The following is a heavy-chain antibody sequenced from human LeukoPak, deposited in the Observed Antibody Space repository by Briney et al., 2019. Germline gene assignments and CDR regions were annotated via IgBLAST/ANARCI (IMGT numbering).Heavy chain of an antibody. J-gene: IGHJ4*02. CDR1: GGSFTGYY. Sequence: SEPLSLTCAVYGGSFTGYYWSWIRQPPGKGLEWIGRIYYSGITNYTPSLKSRLTISVDTSRNQFSLKMSSVSAADTAVYYCARYSGMGYSPGTYSNSWGEGARVADSS. CDR2: IYYSGIT. V-gene: IGHV4-34*01. D-gene: IGHD1-26*01. CDR3: ARYSGMGYSPGTYSNS.